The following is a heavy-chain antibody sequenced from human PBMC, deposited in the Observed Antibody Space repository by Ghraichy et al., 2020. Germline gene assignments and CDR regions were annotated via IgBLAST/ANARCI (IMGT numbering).Heavy chain of an antibody. J-gene: IGHJ2*01. D-gene: IGHD2-2*01. CDR3: ARRSQLLSGLWYFDL. CDR2: IYYSGST. Sequence: SETLSLTCTVSGGSISSSSYYWGWIRQPPGKGLEWIGSIYYSGSTYYNPSLKSRVTISVDTSKNQFSLKLSSVTAADTAVYYCARRSQLLSGLWYFDLWGRGTLVTVSS. CDR1: GGSISSSSYY. V-gene: IGHV4-39*01.